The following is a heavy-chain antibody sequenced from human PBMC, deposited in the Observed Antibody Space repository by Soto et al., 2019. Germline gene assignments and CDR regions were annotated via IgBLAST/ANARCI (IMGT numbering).Heavy chain of an antibody. V-gene: IGHV3-53*01. CDR3: AIGAHYYDSSGYYLGYFQH. CDR1: GVTASSNY. Sequence: VGSLRHSCAASGVTASSNYMSRVRQAPGKGLEWVSVIYSGGSTYYADSVKGRFTISRDNSKNTLYLQMNSLRAEDTAVYYCAIGAHYYDSSGYYLGYFQHWGQGTLVTVSS. D-gene: IGHD3-22*01. J-gene: IGHJ1*01. CDR2: IYSGGST.